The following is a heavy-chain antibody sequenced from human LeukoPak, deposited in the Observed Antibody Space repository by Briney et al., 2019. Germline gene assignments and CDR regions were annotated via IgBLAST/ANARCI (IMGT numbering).Heavy chain of an antibody. CDR1: GYSISSGYY. Sequence: SETLSLTCTVSGYSISSGYYWGWIRQPPGKGLEWIGSIYHSGSTYYNPSLKSRVTISVDTSKNQFSLKLSSVTAADTAVYYCAREPGYSSGRYGFDYWGQGTLVTVSS. V-gene: IGHV4-38-2*02. J-gene: IGHJ4*02. CDR3: AREPGYSSGRYGFDY. D-gene: IGHD6-19*01. CDR2: IYHSGST.